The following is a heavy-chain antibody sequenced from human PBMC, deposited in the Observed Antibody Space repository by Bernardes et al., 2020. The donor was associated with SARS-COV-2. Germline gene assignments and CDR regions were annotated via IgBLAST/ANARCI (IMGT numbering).Heavy chain of an antibody. CDR3: ARYRAGYYSDS. Sequence: GGSLRLSCEVSGFTFSRYSMNWVRQAPGKGLEWVSSTSSSDNYIYYADSVKGPFSISRDNAKNSLFLQMNSLKVDDTAVYYCARYRAGYYSDSWGQGTLVTLAS. CDR1: GFTFSRYS. V-gene: IGHV3-21*01. J-gene: IGHJ4*02. CDR2: TSSSDNYI.